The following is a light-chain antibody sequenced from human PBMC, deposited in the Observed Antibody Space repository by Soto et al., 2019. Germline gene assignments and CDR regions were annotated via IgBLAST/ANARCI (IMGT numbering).Light chain of an antibody. CDR2: DND. J-gene: IGLJ2*01. Sequence: QSVLTQPPSVSAAPGQKVTISCSGSSSNIGNNYVFWYQQLPGTAPKHLIYDNDKRPSGIPDRFSGSKSGTSATLGITGLQTGDEADYYCATCDRSLSVGVFGGGTKLTVL. V-gene: IGLV1-51*01. CDR3: ATCDRSLSVGV. CDR1: SSNIGNNY.